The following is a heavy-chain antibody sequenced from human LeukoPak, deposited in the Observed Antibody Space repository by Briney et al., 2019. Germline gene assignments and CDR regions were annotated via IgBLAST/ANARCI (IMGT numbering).Heavy chain of an antibody. CDR1: GYSISSGYY. CDR2: IYHSGST. V-gene: IGHV4-38-2*02. CDR3: ARVTGYSSSWYGDY. J-gene: IGHJ4*02. Sequence: SETLSLTCTVSGYSISSGYYWGWIRQPPGKGLEWIGSIYHSGSTYYNPSLKSRVTISVDTSKNQFSLKLSSVAAADTAVYYCARVTGYSSSWYGDYWGQGNLVTVSS. D-gene: IGHD6-13*01.